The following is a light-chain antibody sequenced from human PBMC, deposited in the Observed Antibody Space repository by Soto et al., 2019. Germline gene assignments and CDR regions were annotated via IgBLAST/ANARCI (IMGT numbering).Light chain of an antibody. V-gene: IGLV2-8*01. Sequence: QSALTQPPSASGSPGQSVAISCTGTSSDVGGYNYVSWYQQHPGKAPNLMIYEVNKRPSGVPEPFSGSKSGNTASLTVSGLQAEDEADYYCSSYAGSSNVFGTGTKLTVL. CDR1: SSDVGGYNY. CDR2: EVN. CDR3: SSYAGSSNV. J-gene: IGLJ1*01.